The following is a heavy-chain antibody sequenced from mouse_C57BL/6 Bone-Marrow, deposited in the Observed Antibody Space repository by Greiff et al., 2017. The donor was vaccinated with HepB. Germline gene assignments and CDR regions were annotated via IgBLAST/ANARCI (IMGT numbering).Heavy chain of an antibody. CDR2: SRNKANDYTT. D-gene: IGHD1-1*01. CDR1: GFTFSDFY. CDR3: ARDAGSKGGYYAMDY. Sequence: EVMLVESGGGLVQSGRSLRLSCATSGFTFSDFYMEWVRQAPGKGLEWIAASRNKANDYTTEYSASVKGRFIVSRDTSQSILYLQMNALRAEDTAIYYCARDAGSKGGYYAMDYWGQGTSVTVSS. J-gene: IGHJ4*01. V-gene: IGHV7-1*01.